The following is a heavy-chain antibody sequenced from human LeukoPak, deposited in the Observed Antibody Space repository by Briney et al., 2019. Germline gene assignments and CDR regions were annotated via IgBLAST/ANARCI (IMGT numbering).Heavy chain of an antibody. CDR1: GFTFSNAW. D-gene: IGHD6-19*01. V-gene: IGHV3-15*01. CDR3: TTDPRGSGWWALDY. CDR2: IKSKADGGTT. Sequence: GGSLRLSCAASGFTFSNAWMTWVRQAPGKGLEWVGLIKSKADGGTTDYAAPVKGRFTISRDDSKNTLYLQMNSLKTEDTAVYYCTTDPRGSGWWALDYWGQGTLVTVSS. J-gene: IGHJ4*02.